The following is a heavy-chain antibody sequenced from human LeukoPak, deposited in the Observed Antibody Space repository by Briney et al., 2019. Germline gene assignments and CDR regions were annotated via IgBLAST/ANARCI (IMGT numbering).Heavy chain of an antibody. D-gene: IGHD2-15*01. CDR1: GGSISSSSYY. V-gene: IGHV4-39*07. Sequence: SETLSLTCTVSGGSISSSSYYWGWIRQPPGKGLEWIGSIYYSGSTYYNPSLKSRVTISVDTSKNQFSLKLSSVTAADTAVYYCARGCSGGACRRMDYWGQGTLVTVSS. J-gene: IGHJ4*02. CDR3: ARGCSGGACRRMDY. CDR2: IYYSGST.